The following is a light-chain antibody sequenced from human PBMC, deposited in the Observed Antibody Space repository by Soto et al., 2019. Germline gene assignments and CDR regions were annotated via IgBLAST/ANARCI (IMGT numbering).Light chain of an antibody. Sequence: DIVMTQSPDSLAVSLGERATINCKSSQSVVFSSNKQSYLAWYQQKPGQPPKLLISWASTREFGVPERVSGNGSWTDITHNINCLQAYDVAVDDCQQYYNSLEFGRGTMVEV. CDR2: WAS. CDR1: QSVVFSSNKQSY. V-gene: IGKV4-1*01. CDR3: QQYYNSLE. J-gene: IGKJ1*01.